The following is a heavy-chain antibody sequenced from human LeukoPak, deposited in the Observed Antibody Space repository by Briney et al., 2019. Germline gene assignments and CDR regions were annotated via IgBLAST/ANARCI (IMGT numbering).Heavy chain of an antibody. CDR2: ISYDGSSK. CDR1: GFTFSSYA. D-gene: IGHD3-9*01. CDR3: ARGLRYFDWLSRGYYYYGMDV. Sequence: GGSLRLSCAASGFTFSSYAMHWVRQAPGKGLEWVAVISYDGSSKYYADSVKGRFTISRDNSKNTLYLQMNSLRAEDTAVYYCARGLRYFDWLSRGYYYYGMDVWGQGTTVTVSS. J-gene: IGHJ6*02. V-gene: IGHV3-30*04.